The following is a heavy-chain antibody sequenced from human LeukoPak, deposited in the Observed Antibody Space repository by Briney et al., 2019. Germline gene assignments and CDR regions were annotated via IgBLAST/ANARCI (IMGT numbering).Heavy chain of an antibody. Sequence: SETLSLTCTVSGGPISSTSYYWSWIRQPPGKGLEWIGYIYYSGSTNYNPSLKSRVTISVDTSKNQFSLKLSSVTAADTAVYYCARTGIAVAGKGGVNWFDPWGQGTLVTVSS. D-gene: IGHD6-13*01. V-gene: IGHV4-61*05. CDR1: GGPISSTSYY. J-gene: IGHJ5*02. CDR2: IYYSGST. CDR3: ARTGIAVAGKGGVNWFDP.